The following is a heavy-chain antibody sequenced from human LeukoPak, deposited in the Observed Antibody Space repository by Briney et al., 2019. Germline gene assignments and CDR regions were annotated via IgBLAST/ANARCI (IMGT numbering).Heavy chain of an antibody. V-gene: IGHV4-61*01. CDR2: IYYSGST. Sequence: SETLSLTCTVSGGSVSSGSYYWSWIRQPPGKGLEWIGYIYYSGSTNYNPSLKSRVTISVDTSKNQFSLKLSSVTAADMAVYYCARGFSKLAAVDYWGQGTLVTVSS. CDR1: GGSVSSGSYY. D-gene: IGHD6-13*01. J-gene: IGHJ4*02. CDR3: ARGFSKLAAVDY.